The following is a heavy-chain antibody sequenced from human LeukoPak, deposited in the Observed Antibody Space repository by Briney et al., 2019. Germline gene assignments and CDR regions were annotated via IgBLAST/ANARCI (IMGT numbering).Heavy chain of an antibody. CDR2: IYSGGTT. J-gene: IGHJ4*02. Sequence: GGSLRPSCAASGFSVRTKYMTWVRQAPGKGLEWVSVIYSGGTTYYADSVKGRFTISRDNSKNTLFLQMNNLRPDDTAAYYCASGTTGDSGSYGAFDYWGQGTTVTVSS. CDR1: GFSVRTKY. CDR3: ASGTTGDSGSYGAFDY. V-gene: IGHV3-66*02. D-gene: IGHD1-26*01.